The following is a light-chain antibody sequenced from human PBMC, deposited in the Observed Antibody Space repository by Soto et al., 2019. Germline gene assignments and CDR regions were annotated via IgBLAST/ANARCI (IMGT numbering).Light chain of an antibody. CDR2: AAS. CDR3: QQSSNWPLT. CDR1: QSVSSY. V-gene: IGKV3-11*01. J-gene: IGKJ4*01. Sequence: EIVLTQSPSTLSLSPGERATLSCRASQSVSSYLAWYQQKPGQAPRLLIYAASNRATGIPARFSGSGSGTDFTLTISSLEPEDFAVYYCQQSSNWPLTFGGGTKVDIK.